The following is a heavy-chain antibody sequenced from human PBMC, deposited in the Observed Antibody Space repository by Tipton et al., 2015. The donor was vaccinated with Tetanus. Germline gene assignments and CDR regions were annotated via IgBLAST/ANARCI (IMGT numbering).Heavy chain of an antibody. CDR1: GGSISTYH. V-gene: IGHV4-59*08. D-gene: IGHD2-2*01. CDR3: ARHVHGFGALLTPAATHYYYGMDV. CDR2: IDYFGST. Sequence: TLSLTCTVSGGSISTYHWNWIRQSPGKGLEWIGYIDYFGSTKYNPSLKSRVAMSVDTSKNQLSLKLSSVTAADTAVYYCARHVHGFGALLTPAATHYYYGMDVWGQGTTVTVSS. J-gene: IGHJ6*02.